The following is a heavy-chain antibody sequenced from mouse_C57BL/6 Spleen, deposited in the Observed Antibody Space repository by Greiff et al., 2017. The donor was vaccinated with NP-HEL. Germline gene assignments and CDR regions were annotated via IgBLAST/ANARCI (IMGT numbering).Heavy chain of an antibody. D-gene: IGHD2-4*01. CDR2: IDPSDSYT. CDR1: GYTFTSYW. CDR3: ARTYDYDSAWFAY. Sequence: VQLQQPGAELVKPGASVKLSCKASGYTFTSYWMQWVKQRPGQGLEWIGEIDPSDSYTNYNQKFKGKATLTVDTSSSTAYMQLSSLTSEDSAVYYCARTYDYDSAWFAYWGQGTLVTVSA. J-gene: IGHJ3*01. V-gene: IGHV1-50*01.